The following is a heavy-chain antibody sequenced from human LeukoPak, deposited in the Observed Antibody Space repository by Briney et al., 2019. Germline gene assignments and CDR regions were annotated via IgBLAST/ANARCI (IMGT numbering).Heavy chain of an antibody. CDR3: ARDYDSSGAFDY. CDR2: IYYVGST. Sequence: SETLSLTCTVSGGSISSSGYYWGWIRQPPGTGLEWIGNIYYVGSTYYNPSLNSRVTISVDTSKNQFSLKLNSVTAADTAVYYCARDYDSSGAFDYWGQGTLVTVSS. CDR1: GGSISSSGYY. J-gene: IGHJ4*02. D-gene: IGHD3-22*01. V-gene: IGHV4-39*07.